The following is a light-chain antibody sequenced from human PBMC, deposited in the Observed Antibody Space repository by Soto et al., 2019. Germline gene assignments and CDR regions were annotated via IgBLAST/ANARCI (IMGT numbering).Light chain of an antibody. Sequence: EIVMTQFPATLSLSPGERATISCWASQSVSSTFLGWYQQKPGQAPRLLIYGASNRASGIPDRFSGSGSGTVFTLTIRRLEPEDFAVYYCQQYGSSPLTFGGGTKIEIK. CDR3: QQYGSSPLT. V-gene: IGKV3-20*01. CDR2: GAS. CDR1: QSVSSTF. J-gene: IGKJ4*01.